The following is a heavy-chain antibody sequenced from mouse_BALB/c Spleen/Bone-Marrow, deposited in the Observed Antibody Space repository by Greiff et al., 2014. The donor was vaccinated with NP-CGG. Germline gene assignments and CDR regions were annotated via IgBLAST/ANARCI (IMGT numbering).Heavy chain of an antibody. CDR2: ISSGGSYT. Sequence: VQLQQSGGGLVKPGGSLKLSCAASGFTFSSFAMSWIRQSPEKRLEWVAEISSGGSYTYYPDTVTGRFTISRDNAKNTLYLEMSSLRSEDTAMYYCAVMKNYAMDYWGQGTSVTVSS. CDR1: GFTFSSFA. V-gene: IGHV5-9-4*01. D-gene: IGHD2-3*01. J-gene: IGHJ4*01. CDR3: AVMKNYAMDY.